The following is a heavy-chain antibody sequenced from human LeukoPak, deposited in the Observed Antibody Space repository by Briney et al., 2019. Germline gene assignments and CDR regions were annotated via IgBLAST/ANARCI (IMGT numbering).Heavy chain of an antibody. D-gene: IGHD3-10*01. Sequence: ASVKVSCKASGYAFTSYGISWGRQAPGQGLEWMGWISAYNGNTNYAQKLQGRVTMSTDTSTSTAYMEMRSLRAEDTAVYYCARGGVAASWVSDIWGQGTMVTVSS. V-gene: IGHV1-18*01. J-gene: IGHJ3*02. CDR2: ISAYNGNT. CDR3: ARGGVAASWVSDI. CDR1: GYAFTSYG.